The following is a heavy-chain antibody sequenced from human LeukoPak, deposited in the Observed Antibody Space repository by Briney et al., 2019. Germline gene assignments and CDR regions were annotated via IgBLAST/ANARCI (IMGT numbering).Heavy chain of an antibody. CDR1: GGTFSSYA. J-gene: IGHJ5*02. V-gene: IGHV1-69*04. CDR3: ARDLDIVVVNWFDP. D-gene: IGHD2-2*01. CDR2: IIPILGIA. Sequence: GASVKVSCKASGGTFSSYATSWVRQAPGQGLEWMGRIIPILGIANYAQKFQGRVTITADKSTSTAYMELSSLRSEDTAVYYCARDLDIVVVNWFDPWGQGTLVTVSS.